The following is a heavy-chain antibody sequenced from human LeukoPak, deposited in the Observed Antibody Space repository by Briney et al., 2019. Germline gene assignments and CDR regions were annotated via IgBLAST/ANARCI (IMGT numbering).Heavy chain of an antibody. V-gene: IGHV3-48*03. CDR3: AKAPVTTCSGAYCYPFDY. J-gene: IGHJ4*02. Sequence: GGSLRLSSAASGFTFRRYEMTCVPPAPGKGPDWLSYTHTPGGTIYYADSVKGRFTISRDSSKNTLYLQMNSLRAGDAAVYYCAKAPVTTCSGAYCYPFDYWSQGTLVTVSS. CDR2: THTPGGTI. D-gene: IGHD2-15*01. CDR1: GFTFRRYE.